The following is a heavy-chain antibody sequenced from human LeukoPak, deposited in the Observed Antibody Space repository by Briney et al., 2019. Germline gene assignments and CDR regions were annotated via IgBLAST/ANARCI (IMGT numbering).Heavy chain of an antibody. CDR1: GGSISSSSYY. CDR3: ASTRIAVSSWFDP. CDR2: IYYSGST. Sequence: SETLPLTCTVSGGSISSSSYYWGWIRQPPGKGLEWIGSIYYSGSTYYNPSLRSRVTISVDTSKNQFSLKLSSVTAADTAVYYCASTRIAVSSWFDPWGQGTLVTVSS. D-gene: IGHD6-13*01. J-gene: IGHJ5*02. V-gene: IGHV4-39*01.